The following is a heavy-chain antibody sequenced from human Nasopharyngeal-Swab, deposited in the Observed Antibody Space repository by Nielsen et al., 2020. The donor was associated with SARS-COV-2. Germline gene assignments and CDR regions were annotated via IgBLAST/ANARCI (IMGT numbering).Heavy chain of an antibody. CDR1: GFTFSSYG. D-gene: IGHD3-10*01. CDR2: IRYDGSNK. J-gene: IGHJ4*02. V-gene: IGHV3-33*01. Sequence: GSLRLSCAASGFTFSSYGMHWVRQAPGKGLEWVAVIRYDGSNKYYADSVKGRFTISRDNSKNTLYLQMNSLRAEDTAVYYCARDFPFGGDVVYWGQGTLVTVSS. CDR3: ARDFPFGGDVVY.